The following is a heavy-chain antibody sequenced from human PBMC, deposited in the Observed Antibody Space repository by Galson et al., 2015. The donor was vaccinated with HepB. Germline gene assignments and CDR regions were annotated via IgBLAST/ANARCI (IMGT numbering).Heavy chain of an antibody. CDR2: IHPNRGGT. V-gene: IGHV1-2*04. CDR3: ARDLLARVPLDYGMDV. D-gene: IGHD6-6*01. J-gene: IGHJ6*02. Sequence: SVKVACKACGYTFTCYYMHCVRPGPGHGLERMGWIHPNRGGTNYAQKFQGWVTVTRDTSISTAYMELSRLRSDDTAVYYWARDLLARVPLDYGMDVGGQGTPVTVSS. CDR1: GYTFTCYY.